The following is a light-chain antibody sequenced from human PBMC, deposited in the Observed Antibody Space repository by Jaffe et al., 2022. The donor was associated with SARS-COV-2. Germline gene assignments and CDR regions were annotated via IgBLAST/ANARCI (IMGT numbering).Light chain of an antibody. CDR1: SSDVGTYNY. CDR3: SSYKTGNSVV. V-gene: IGLV2-14*03. J-gene: IGLJ2*01. Sequence: QSALTQPASVSGSPGQSITISCTGTSSDVGTYNYVSWYQQHPGKAPKLMIYDVTNRPSGVSNRFSGSKSGNTASLTISGLQPEDEADYYCSSYKTGNSVVFGGGTKLTVL. CDR2: DVT.